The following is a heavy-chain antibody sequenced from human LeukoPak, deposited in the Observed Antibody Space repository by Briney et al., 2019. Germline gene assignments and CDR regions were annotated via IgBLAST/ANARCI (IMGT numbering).Heavy chain of an antibody. CDR1: GGSISSSNW. CDR3: ARARKLSAKGYYYYMDV. CDR2: IYHSGST. J-gene: IGHJ6*03. Sequence: SETLSLTCAVSGGSISSSNWWSWVRQPPGKGLEWIGEIYHSGSTNYNPSLKSRVTISVDKSKNQFSLKLSSVTAADTAVYYCARARKLSAKGYYYYMDVWGKGTTVTVSS. D-gene: IGHD2-15*01. V-gene: IGHV4-4*02.